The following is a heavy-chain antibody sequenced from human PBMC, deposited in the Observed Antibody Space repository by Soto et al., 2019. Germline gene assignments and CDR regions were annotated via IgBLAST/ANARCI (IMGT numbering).Heavy chain of an antibody. J-gene: IGHJ4*02. CDR3: ARRGAYCSGGTCYHFDY. CDR2: ISTYNGNT. CDR1: GYTFTTYG. V-gene: IGHV1-18*04. Sequence: ASVEVSCKXSGYTFTTYGISWVRQAPGQGLEWMGWISTYNGNTNYEQKLQGRVTMTTDTLTSTAYMELRSLRSDDTAVYYCARRGAYCSGGTCYHFDYWGQGTLVTVSS. D-gene: IGHD2-15*01.